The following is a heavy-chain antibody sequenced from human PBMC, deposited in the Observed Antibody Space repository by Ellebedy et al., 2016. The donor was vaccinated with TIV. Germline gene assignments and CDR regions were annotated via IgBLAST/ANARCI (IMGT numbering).Heavy chain of an antibody. V-gene: IGHV3-9*01. CDR3: AKDQYKSSSYKSTFGP. CDR2: IGWNSGSI. Sequence: SLKISCVGSGFTFHDHGMHWVRQAPGKGLEWVSGIGWNSGSIGYADSVKGRFTISRENGKNSLYLQMNSLRPEDTAFYYCAKDQYKSSSYKSTFGPWGRGTLVTVSS. J-gene: IGHJ5*02. D-gene: IGHD1-14*01. CDR1: GFTFHDHG.